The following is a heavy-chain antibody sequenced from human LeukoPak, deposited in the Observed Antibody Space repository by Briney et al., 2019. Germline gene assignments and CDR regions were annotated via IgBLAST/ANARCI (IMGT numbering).Heavy chain of an antibody. J-gene: IGHJ3*02. Sequence: GGSLRLSCAASGFTFSSYAMSWVRQAPGKGLEWVSAISGSGGSTYYADSLKGRFTISRDNAKNSLYLQMNSLRAEDTAVYYCARDHGSFTSGSDDAFDIWGQGTMVTVSS. CDR1: GFTFSSYA. V-gene: IGHV3-23*01. CDR2: ISGSGGST. CDR3: ARDHGSFTSGSDDAFDI. D-gene: IGHD6-19*01.